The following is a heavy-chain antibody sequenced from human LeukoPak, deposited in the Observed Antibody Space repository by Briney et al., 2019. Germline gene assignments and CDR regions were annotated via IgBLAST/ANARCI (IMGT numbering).Heavy chain of an antibody. V-gene: IGHV1-18*01. CDR1: GYTFTSYG. CDR2: ISAYNGNT. D-gene: IGHD1-26*01. J-gene: IGHJ4*02. Sequence: ASVKVSCKTSGYTFTSYGIGWVRQAPGQGHEWMAWISAYNGNTNYAQKLQGRVTVTTDTSTSTAYMELRSLRSDDTAVYYCTRDRSASGSQNYWGQGTLVTVSS. CDR3: TRDRSASGSQNY.